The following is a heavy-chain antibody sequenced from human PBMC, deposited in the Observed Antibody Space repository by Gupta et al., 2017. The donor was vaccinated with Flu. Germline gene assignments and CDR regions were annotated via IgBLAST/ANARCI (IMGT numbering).Heavy chain of an antibody. CDR2: INPNTGGT. V-gene: IGHV1-2*06. D-gene: IGHD2-15*01. Sequence: QVQVVQSGAEVKKPGASVKVSCRASGYTFTVYYMHWVRQAPGQGLEWMGRINPNTGGTNYAQKFQGRVTMTRDTSISTAYMELSGLRSDDTAVYYCARIGSYHNFDYWGQGTLVTVSS. CDR1: GYTFTVYY. J-gene: IGHJ4*02. CDR3: ARIGSYHNFDY.